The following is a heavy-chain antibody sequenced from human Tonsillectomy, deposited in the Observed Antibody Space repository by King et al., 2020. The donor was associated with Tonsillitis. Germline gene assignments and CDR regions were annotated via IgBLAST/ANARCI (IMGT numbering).Heavy chain of an antibody. CDR1: GGSISSSSYY. Sequence: LQLQESGPGLVKPSETLSLTCTVSGGSISSSSYYWGWIRQPPGKGLEWSGRIYYSGSTYYNPSLKSPVTISVDTSKNQFSLKLSSVTAADTAVYYCARRLSTRLYVYFDYWGQGTLVTVSS. V-gene: IGHV4-39*01. CDR2: IYYSGST. CDR3: ARRLSTRLYVYFDY. D-gene: IGHD2-2*01. J-gene: IGHJ4*02.